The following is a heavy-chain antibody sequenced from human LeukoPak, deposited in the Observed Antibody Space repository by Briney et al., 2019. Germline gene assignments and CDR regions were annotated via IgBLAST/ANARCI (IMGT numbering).Heavy chain of an antibody. J-gene: IGHJ4*02. CDR2: IYYSGST. CDR3: ASVITMIVVPYFDY. D-gene: IGHD3-22*01. CDR1: GGSISSSSDF. V-gene: IGHV4-39*01. Sequence: SETLSLTCTVSGGSISSSSDFWGWIRQPPGKGLEWIGSIYYSGSTYYNPSLKSRVTISVDTSKNQFSLKLSSVTAADTAVYYCASVITMIVVPYFDYWGQGTLVTVSS.